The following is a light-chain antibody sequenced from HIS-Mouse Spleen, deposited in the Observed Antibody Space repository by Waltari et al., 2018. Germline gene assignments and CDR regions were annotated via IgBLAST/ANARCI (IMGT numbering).Light chain of an antibody. CDR3: QSADSSGTYHVV. CDR2: KDS. V-gene: IGLV3-25*03. Sequence: SYELTQPPSVSVSPGQTARITCSGDALPKHYAYWYQQKPGQAPGLVVYKDSERPSGIPERFSGASSGTTVTLTISGVQAEDEADYYCQSADSSGTYHVVFGGGTKLTVL. J-gene: IGLJ2*01. CDR1: ALPKHY.